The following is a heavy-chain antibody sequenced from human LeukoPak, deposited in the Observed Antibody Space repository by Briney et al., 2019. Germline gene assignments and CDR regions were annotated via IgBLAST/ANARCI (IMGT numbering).Heavy chain of an antibody. J-gene: IGHJ4*02. D-gene: IGHD4-17*01. CDR3: ARDSTPEALGGYCDSPILDY. CDR2: MSYDENNK. CDR1: GFTFNFHA. V-gene: IGHV3-30-3*01. Sequence: GGSLRLSCTASGFTFNFHALHWVRQAPGKGLEWVALMSYDENNKYYADSVKGRFTISRDNSKNILYLRMNSLSAADTAVYYCARDSTPEALGGYCDSPILDYWGQGTLVTVSS.